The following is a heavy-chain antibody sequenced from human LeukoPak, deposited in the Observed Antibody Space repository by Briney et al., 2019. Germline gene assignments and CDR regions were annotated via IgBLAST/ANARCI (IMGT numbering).Heavy chain of an antibody. CDR1: GGTFSSYA. D-gene: IGHD3-3*02. J-gene: IGHJ4*02. Sequence: SVKVSCKASGGTFSSYAISWVRQAPGQGLEWMGGIIPIFGTANYAQKFQGRVTITADESTSTAYMELSSLRSEDTAVYYCARNQHGAFLEWRDYYFDYWGQGTLVTVSS. V-gene: IGHV1-69*13. CDR2: IIPIFGTA. CDR3: ARNQHGAFLEWRDYYFDY.